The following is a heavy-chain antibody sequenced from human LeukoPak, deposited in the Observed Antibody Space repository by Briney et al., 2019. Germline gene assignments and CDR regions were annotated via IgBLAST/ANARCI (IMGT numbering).Heavy chain of an antibody. CDR1: GFXFSNFA. CDR3: AKSYDNGWYVCDY. Sequence: GRSLRLSCAASGFXFSNFAINWVRQAPGKGLEWVAFISYDGSIKSYADSVKGRFAVSRDNSKNTLYLQMNSLRPEDTAFYYCAKSYDNGWYVCDYWGQGTLVTVS. CDR2: ISYDGSIK. J-gene: IGHJ4*02. D-gene: IGHD6-19*01. V-gene: IGHV3-30*09.